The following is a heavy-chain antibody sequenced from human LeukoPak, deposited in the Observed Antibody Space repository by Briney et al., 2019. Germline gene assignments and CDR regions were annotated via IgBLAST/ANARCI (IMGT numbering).Heavy chain of an antibody. CDR2: IIPILGIA. CDR1: GGTFSSYA. D-gene: IGHD6-13*01. Sequence: SVKVSCKASGGTFSSYAISWVRQAPGQGLEWMGRIIPILGIANYAQKFQGRVTITADKSTSTAYMELSSLRSEDTAVYYCARELLGAAAADYWGQGTLVTVSS. J-gene: IGHJ4*02. CDR3: ARELLGAAAADY. V-gene: IGHV1-69*04.